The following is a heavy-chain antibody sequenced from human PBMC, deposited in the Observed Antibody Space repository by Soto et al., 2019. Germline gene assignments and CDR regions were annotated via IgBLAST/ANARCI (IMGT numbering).Heavy chain of an antibody. CDR1: GASTSPDY. Sequence: SETLSVTCTVSGASTSPDYCSWIRQPPEKELEEIGYISYSGSTNYNPSLKSRVTISFDASKNEISLQVRSATAADAAVYYCARDLKEYCSDGKCNWFDPWGQGTLVT. J-gene: IGHJ5*02. D-gene: IGHD2-15*01. V-gene: IGHV4-59*01. CDR3: ARDLKEYCSDGKCNWFDP. CDR2: ISYSGST.